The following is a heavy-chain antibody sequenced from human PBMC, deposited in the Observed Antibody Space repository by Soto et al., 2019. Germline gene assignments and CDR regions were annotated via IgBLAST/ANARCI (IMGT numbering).Heavy chain of an antibody. Sequence: SETLSLTCTVSGGSISSSNYYWAWIRQPPGKGLEWIGNIYYTEGTYYNPSLKSRVTISVDTSENQVSLKLFSVTAADTALYYCVSAAKWELLFDYWGQGIQVTVPQ. CDR1: GGSISSSNYY. J-gene: IGHJ4*02. CDR3: VSAAKWELLFDY. D-gene: IGHD1-26*01. CDR2: IYYTEGT. V-gene: IGHV4-39*01.